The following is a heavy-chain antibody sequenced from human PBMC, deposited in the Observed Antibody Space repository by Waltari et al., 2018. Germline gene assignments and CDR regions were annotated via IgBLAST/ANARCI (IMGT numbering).Heavy chain of an antibody. CDR3: ARRVPVGANAFDI. D-gene: IGHD1-26*01. CDR1: GDSVSRNSAT. J-gene: IGHJ3*02. V-gene: IGHV6-1*01. CDR2: TYYRSKWSN. Sequence: QVQLQQSGPGLVKPSQTLSLTCSISGDSVSRNSATWHWIRQSPSRGLEWLGRTYYRSKWSNDYAVSVRSRITINPDTSKNQFSLQLNSVTPEDTAVYYCARRVPVGANAFDIWGQGTMVTVSS.